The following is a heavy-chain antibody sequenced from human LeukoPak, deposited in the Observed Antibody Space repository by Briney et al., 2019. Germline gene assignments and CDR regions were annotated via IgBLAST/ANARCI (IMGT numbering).Heavy chain of an antibody. V-gene: IGHV1-2*02. CDR1: GYTFTGYY. Sequence: ASMKVSCKASGYTFTGYYMHWVRQAPGQGLEWMGWVNPNSGDTNYAQKFQGRVSMTRDTSINTAYMELSRLTSDDTAVYYCARDLYSSGWTDAFDIWGQGTMVTVSS. J-gene: IGHJ3*02. D-gene: IGHD6-19*01. CDR3: ARDLYSSGWTDAFDI. CDR2: VNPNSGDT.